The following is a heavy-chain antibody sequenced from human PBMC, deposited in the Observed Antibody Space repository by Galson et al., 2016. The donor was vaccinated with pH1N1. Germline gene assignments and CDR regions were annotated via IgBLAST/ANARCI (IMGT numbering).Heavy chain of an antibody. CDR3: ATGSGNSWFDP. V-gene: IGHV1-2*02. CDR1: GYSFTRHY. CDR2: LNPNSGGT. Sequence: SVKVSCKASGYSFTRHYIHWARQAPGHGLEWMGWLNPNSGGTMYAQNFQDKIILTRDTSIDTAYMELSGLTSDDTALYFCATGSGNSWFDPWGQGTLVTVSS. D-gene: IGHD3-10*01. J-gene: IGHJ5*02.